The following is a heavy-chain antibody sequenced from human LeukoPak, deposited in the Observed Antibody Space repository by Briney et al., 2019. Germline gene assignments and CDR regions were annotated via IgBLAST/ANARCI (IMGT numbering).Heavy chain of an antibody. CDR3: ARSGWPYYFDY. D-gene: IGHD3-22*01. V-gene: IGHV3-74*01. CDR2: IHSDGSST. J-gene: IGHJ4*02. CDR1: GFTFSSYW. Sequence: GRSLRLSCAASGFTFSSYWMHWVRQAPGKGLVWVSRIHSDGSSTSYADSVRGRFTISRDDAKSTLYLQMNSLRAEDTAVYYCARSGWPYYFDYWGQGTLVTVSS.